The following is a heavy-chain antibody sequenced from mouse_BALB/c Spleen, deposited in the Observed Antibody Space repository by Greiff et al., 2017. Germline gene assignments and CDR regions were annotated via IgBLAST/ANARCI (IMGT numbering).Heavy chain of an antibody. CDR2: INPSNGGT. V-gene: IGHV1S81*02. Sequence: QVQLQQPGAELVKPGASVKLSCKASGYTFTSYYMYWVKQRPGQGLEWIGGINPSNGGTNFNEKFKSKATLTVDKSSSTAYMQLSSLTSEDSAVYDCTRSLNYGSSYWFAYWGQGTLVTVSA. D-gene: IGHD1-1*01. CDR3: TRSLNYGSSYWFAY. CDR1: GYTFTSYY. J-gene: IGHJ3*01.